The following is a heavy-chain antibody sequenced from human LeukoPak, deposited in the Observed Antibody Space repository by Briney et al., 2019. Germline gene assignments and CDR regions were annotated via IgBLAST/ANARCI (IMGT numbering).Heavy chain of an antibody. V-gene: IGHV1-2*02. CDR1: GYTFTDYY. Sequence: ASVKVSCKASGYTFTDYYMHWVRQAPGQGLEWMGWINPNSGGTNYAQKFQGRVTMTRDTSISTAYMELSRLRSDDTAVYYCARRWTYRERCGGDCRWGTDVDYWGQGTLVTVSS. D-gene: IGHD2-21*01. J-gene: IGHJ4*02. CDR2: INPNSGGT. CDR3: ARRWTYRERCGGDCRWGTDVDY.